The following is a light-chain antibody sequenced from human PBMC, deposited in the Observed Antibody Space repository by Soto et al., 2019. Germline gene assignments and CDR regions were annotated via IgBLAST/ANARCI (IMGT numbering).Light chain of an antibody. CDR3: QQYNKWPLT. Sequence: EIVMTQSPATLSVSPGERATLSCRASESVSNNLPWYQQKFGQAPRLLIYHASTRATGVPARFSGSGSGTELTLTISSLQSEDFALCYCQQYNKWPLTFGGGTKVEIK. V-gene: IGKV3-15*01. CDR1: ESVSNN. CDR2: HAS. J-gene: IGKJ4*01.